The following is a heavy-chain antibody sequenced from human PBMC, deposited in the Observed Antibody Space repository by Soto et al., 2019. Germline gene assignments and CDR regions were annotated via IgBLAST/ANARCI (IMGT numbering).Heavy chain of an antibody. J-gene: IGHJ6*02. D-gene: IGHD3-3*01. CDR1: GYTFTGYY. CDR2: INPDSGGT. V-gene: IGHV1-2*06. Sequence: ASVKVSCKASGYTFTGYYMHWVRQAPGQGLEWMGRINPDSGGTVYAQKFQGRVTMTRDTSISTAYMELSRLRSDDTAVYYCASHGRDDSYLGVWGQGTTVTVSS. CDR3: ASHGRDDSYLGV.